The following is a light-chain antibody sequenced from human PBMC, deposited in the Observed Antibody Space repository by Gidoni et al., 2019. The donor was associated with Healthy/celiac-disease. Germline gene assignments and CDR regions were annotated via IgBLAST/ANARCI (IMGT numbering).Light chain of an antibody. J-gene: IGKJ3*01. CDR2: DAS. CDR1: QSVSSY. V-gene: IGKV3-11*01. CDR3: QQRSN. Sequence: EIVLTQSPATLSLSPGERATLSCRASQSVSSYLAWYQQKPGQAPRLLIYDASNRATGSPARFSGGGSGTDFTLTISSLEPEDFAVYYCQQRSNFGPGTKVDIK.